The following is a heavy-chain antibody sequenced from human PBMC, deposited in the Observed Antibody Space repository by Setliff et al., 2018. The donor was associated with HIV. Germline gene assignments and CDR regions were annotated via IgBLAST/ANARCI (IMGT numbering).Heavy chain of an antibody. J-gene: IGHJ6*03. CDR1: GVSTISSSSSYY. CDR3: VRRVYDFWSGLVGYSYYMDV. Sequence: PSETLSLTCIVSGVSTISSSSSYYWGWIRQPPGKGLEWIGYISHSGSTYYNPSLKSRVTISVDTSKNHFSLRLNSVTAADTAVYYCVRRVYDFWSGLVGYSYYMDVWGKGTTVTVSS. D-gene: IGHD3-3*01. CDR2: ISHSGST. V-gene: IGHV4-39*02.